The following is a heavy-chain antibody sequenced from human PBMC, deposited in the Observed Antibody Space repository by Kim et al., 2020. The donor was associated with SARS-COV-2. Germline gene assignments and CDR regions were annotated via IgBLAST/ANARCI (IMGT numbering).Heavy chain of an antibody. V-gene: IGHV3-33*01. Sequence: GGSLRLSCAASGFTFSSYGMHWVRQAPGQGLVWVALIWYDGTDKYYEDSIKGRFTISRDNSKNTLYLQMNSLRADDTAVYYCARDDFEGDFDYWGQGTLVSVSS. CDR2: IWYDGTDK. CDR1: GFTFSSYG. CDR3: ARDDFEGDFDY. D-gene: IGHD1-26*01. J-gene: IGHJ4*02.